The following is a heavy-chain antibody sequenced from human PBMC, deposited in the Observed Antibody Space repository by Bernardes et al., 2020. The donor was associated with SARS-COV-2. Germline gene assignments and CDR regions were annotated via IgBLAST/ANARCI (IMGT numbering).Heavy chain of an antibody. D-gene: IGHD3-22*01. Sequence: SETLSLTCTVSGDSVSSSSYFWGWIRQPPGKGLEWIGSIYSGGITYCNPSLKSRATISVDTSKNQFSLQLTSVTAADTAMYYCASTPVTMILVVITYYYFDLWGRGTLVTVSS. J-gene: IGHJ2*01. CDR2: IYSGGIT. CDR3: ASTPVTMILVVITYYYFDL. CDR1: GDSVSSSSYF. V-gene: IGHV4-39*01.